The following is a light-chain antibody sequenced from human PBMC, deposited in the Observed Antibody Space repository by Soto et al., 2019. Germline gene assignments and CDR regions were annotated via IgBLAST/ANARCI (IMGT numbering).Light chain of an antibody. J-gene: IGKJ2*01. V-gene: IGKV4-1*01. CDR2: WAS. CDR1: QSVLYSSNNKNY. CDR3: QQYYSSPYT. Sequence: DIVMTQSPDSLAVSLGERATIYCKSSQSVLYSSNNKNYLAWYQQKPGQPPKLLIYWASTRESRVPDRFSGSGSGTDFTLTISSLQAEDVAVYYCQQYYSSPYTFGQGTKLEIK.